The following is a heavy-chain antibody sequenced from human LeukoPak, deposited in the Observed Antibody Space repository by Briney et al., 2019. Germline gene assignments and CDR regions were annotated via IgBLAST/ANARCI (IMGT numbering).Heavy chain of an antibody. CDR2: INRSGST. V-gene: IGHV4-34*01. Sequence: PSETLSLTCAVYGGSFSGYYWSWIRQPPGKGLEWIGEINRSGSTNYNPSLKSRVTISVDTSKNQFSLKLSSVTAADTAVYYCARGKMVRGVGWFDPWGQGTLVTVSS. J-gene: IGHJ5*02. CDR1: GGSFSGYY. CDR3: ARGKMVRGVGWFDP. D-gene: IGHD3-10*01.